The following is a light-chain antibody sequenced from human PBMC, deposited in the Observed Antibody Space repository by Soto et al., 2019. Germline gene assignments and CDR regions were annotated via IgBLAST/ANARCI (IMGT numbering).Light chain of an antibody. CDR1: QGISSY. J-gene: IGKJ3*01. V-gene: IGKV1-8*01. Sequence: AIRMTQSPSSFSASTGDRVTITCRASQGISSYLAWYQQKPGKAPKLLIYAASTLQSGVPSRLSGSGPGTDFTLTISCLQSEAFATYYCQQYYSYPFTFGPGTKVDIK. CDR3: QQYYSYPFT. CDR2: AAS.